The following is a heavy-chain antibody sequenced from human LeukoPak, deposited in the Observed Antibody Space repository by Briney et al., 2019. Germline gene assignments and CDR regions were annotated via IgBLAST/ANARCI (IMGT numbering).Heavy chain of an antibody. CDR1: GFTFSDCY. Sequence: GGSLRLSCAASGFTFSDCYMSWLRQAPGKGAEWDSYISSSGSTIDYADSVKGRFTISRDNAKNSLYLQMNSLRAEDTAVYFCASGTYYFDFWGQGTLVTVSS. CDR2: ISSSGSTI. J-gene: IGHJ4*02. CDR3: ASGTYYFDF. V-gene: IGHV3-11*01. D-gene: IGHD1-26*01.